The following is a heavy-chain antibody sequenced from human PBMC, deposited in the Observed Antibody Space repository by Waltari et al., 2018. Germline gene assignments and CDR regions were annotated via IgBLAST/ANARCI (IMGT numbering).Heavy chain of an antibody. CDR2: IYTSGST. CDR1: GGSISSGSYY. V-gene: IGHV4-61*02. CDR3: ARDRRDGYNLPLYYFDY. J-gene: IGHJ4*02. D-gene: IGHD5-12*01. Sequence: QVQLQESGPGLVKPSQTLSLTCTVSGGSISSGSYYWSWIRQPAGKGLEWIGRIYTSGSTNYNPTRKRRVTISVDTSKNQFSLKLSSVTAADTAVYYCARDRRDGYNLPLYYFDYWGQGTLVTV.